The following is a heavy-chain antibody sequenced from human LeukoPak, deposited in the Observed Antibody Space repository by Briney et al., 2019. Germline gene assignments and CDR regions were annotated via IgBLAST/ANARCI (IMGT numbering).Heavy chain of an antibody. V-gene: IGHV3-48*01. CDR3: ARAAPYCYDSSGYSAFDS. D-gene: IGHD3-22*01. J-gene: IGHJ3*02. Sequence: QPGGSLRLSCAASGFTFRSYSMHWVRQAPGKGLEWVSYISSTSSTIYYADSVKGRFTISRDNAKNSLYLQMNSLRGEDTAVYYCARAAPYCYDSSGYSAFDSWGQGTMVTVSA. CDR1: GFTFRSYS. CDR2: ISSTSSTI.